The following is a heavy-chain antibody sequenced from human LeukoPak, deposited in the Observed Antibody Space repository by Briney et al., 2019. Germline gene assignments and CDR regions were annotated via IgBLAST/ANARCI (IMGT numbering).Heavy chain of an antibody. J-gene: IGHJ4*02. D-gene: IGHD3-10*01. CDR2: IYYSGST. CDR1: GVSISISSYY. Sequence: SETLSITCTVFGVSISISSYYWGWIRQPPGKGLEWIGSIYYSGSTYYNPFLKSPVTISVDTSKNPFSLILTSVTAADTAVYYCARELRCGGARIDYCGQGTLVTVSS. V-gene: IGHV4-39*07. CDR3: ARELRCGGARIDY.